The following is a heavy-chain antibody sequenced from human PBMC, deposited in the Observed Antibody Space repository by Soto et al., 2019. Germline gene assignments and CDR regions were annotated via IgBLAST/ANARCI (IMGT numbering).Heavy chain of an antibody. J-gene: IGHJ4*02. CDR1: GDSINSDNYY. Sequence: QLQLQESGPGLVKPSETLSLTCSVSGDSINSDNYYWGWIRQPPGKGLEWIGSIYYRGNSYHNPSLKTRATISLDKSKSQFSLKLNSVTAADSAVYFCARLEGLATISYYFDYWGQGTLVTVSS. V-gene: IGHV4-39*01. CDR2: IYYRGNS. CDR3: ARLEGLATISYYFDY. D-gene: IGHD3-9*01.